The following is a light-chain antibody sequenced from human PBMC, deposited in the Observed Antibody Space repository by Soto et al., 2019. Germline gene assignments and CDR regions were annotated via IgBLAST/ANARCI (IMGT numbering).Light chain of an antibody. Sequence: IVMTQSPDSLAVSLGERTTITCKSSQSVLSSSNNWNYLAWFQQKPGQPPKALIYWASTRESGVPDRISGXXXXXXXXLTISSLQAEDVAVYYCQQYYNSPITFGQGTRLEIK. V-gene: IGKV4-1*01. J-gene: IGKJ5*01. CDR2: WAS. CDR1: QSVLSSSNNWNY. CDR3: QQYYNSPIT.